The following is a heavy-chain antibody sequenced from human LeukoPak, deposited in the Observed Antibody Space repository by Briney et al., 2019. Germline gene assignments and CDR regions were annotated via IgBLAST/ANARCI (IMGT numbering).Heavy chain of an antibody. V-gene: IGHV3-21*01. CDR2: ISSSSSYI. CDR3: ARGELTTATSYYYYGMDV. D-gene: IGHD4-11*01. J-gene: IGHJ6*02. Sequence: GGSLRLSCAASGFTFSSYSMNWVRQAPGKGLEWVSSISSSSSYIYYADSVKGRFTISRDNAKNSLYLQMNSLRAEDTAVYYCARGELTTATSYYYYGMDVWGQGTTVTVSS. CDR1: GFTFSSYS.